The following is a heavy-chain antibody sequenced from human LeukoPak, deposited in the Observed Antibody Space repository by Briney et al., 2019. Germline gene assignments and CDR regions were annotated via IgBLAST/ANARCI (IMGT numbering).Heavy chain of an antibody. V-gene: IGHV3-23*01. J-gene: IGHJ3*02. CDR1: GFTFSSYV. CDR2: ISNSGGTT. CDR3: ARDGLNYYDSSGYYLAAFDI. Sequence: GGSLRLSCSASGFTFSSYVMTWVRQAPGKGLEWVSSISNSGGTTLYADSVKGRFTISRDNAKNSLYLQMNSLRAEDTAVYYCARDGLNYYDSSGYYLAAFDIWGQGTMVTVSS. D-gene: IGHD3-22*01.